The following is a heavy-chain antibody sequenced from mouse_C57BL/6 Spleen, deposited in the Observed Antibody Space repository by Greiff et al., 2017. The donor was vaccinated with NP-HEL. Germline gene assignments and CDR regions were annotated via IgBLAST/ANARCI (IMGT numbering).Heavy chain of an antibody. D-gene: IGHD1-1*02. V-gene: IGHV5-16*01. J-gene: IGHJ4*01. Sequence: EVHLVESEGGLVQPGSSMKLSCTASGFTFSDYYMAWVRQVPEKGLEWVANINYDGSSTYYLDSLKSRFIISRDNAKNILYLQMSSLKSEDTATYYCSRGAMGGAMDYWGQGTSVTVSS. CDR3: SRGAMGGAMDY. CDR1: GFTFSDYY. CDR2: INYDGSST.